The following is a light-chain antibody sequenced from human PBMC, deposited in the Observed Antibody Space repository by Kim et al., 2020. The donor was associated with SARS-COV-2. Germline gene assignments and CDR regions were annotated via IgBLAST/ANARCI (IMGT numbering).Light chain of an antibody. V-gene: IGLV2-14*03. J-gene: IGLJ2*01. CDR3: SSYTSSTTLV. Sequence: GQSLTISCTGNSRDVGTYNDVSWYQQHPGKAPKLMIYDFSNRPSGVSNRFSGSKSGNTASLTISGLQAEDEADYYCSSYTSSTTLVFGGGTQLTVL. CDR2: DFS. CDR1: SRDVGTYND.